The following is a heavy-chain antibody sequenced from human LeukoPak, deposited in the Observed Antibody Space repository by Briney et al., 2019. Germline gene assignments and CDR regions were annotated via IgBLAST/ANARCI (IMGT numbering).Heavy chain of an antibody. V-gene: IGHV4-4*07. J-gene: IGHJ4*02. CDR1: GGSISSYY. Sequence: SETLSLTCTVSGGSISSYYWSWIRQPAGKGLEWIGRIYTSGSTNYNPSLKSRVTISVDKSKNQFSLKLSSVTAADTAVYYCARDQGQLPDFDYWGQGTLVTVSS. D-gene: IGHD5-18*01. CDR3: ARDQGQLPDFDY. CDR2: IYTSGST.